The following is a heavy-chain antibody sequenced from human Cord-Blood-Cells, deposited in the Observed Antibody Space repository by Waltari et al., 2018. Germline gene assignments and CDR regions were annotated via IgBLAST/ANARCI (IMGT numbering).Heavy chain of an antibody. CDR3: APYSNEYFQH. D-gene: IGHD4-4*01. CDR2: IYWNDDK. V-gene: IGHV2-5*01. Sequence: ALEWLALIYWNDDKRYSPSLKSRLTITKDTSKNQVVLTMTNMDPVDTATYYCAPYSNEYFQHWGQGTLVTVSS. J-gene: IGHJ1*01.